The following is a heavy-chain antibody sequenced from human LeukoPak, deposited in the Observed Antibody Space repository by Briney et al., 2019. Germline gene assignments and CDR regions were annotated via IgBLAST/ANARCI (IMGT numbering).Heavy chain of an antibody. CDR3: ARKAGTAAAGNYFDY. J-gene: IGHJ4*02. D-gene: IGHD6-13*01. Sequence: GGSLRLSCAASGFTFSSYAMSWVRQAPGKGLEWVSSVSSSGRNTYYADSVKGRFTISRDNAKNTLYLQVNSLRAEDTAIYYCARKAGTAAAGNYFDYWGQGTLVTVSS. CDR2: VSSSGRNT. V-gene: IGHV3-23*01. CDR1: GFTFSSYA.